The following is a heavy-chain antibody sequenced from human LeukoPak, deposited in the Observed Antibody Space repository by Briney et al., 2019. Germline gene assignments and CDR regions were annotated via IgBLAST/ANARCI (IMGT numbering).Heavy chain of an antibody. Sequence: GGSLRLSCAASGFTFSTYTMYWVRNPPGKRLEWVSIIGNNGGGIHYGDSVKGRFTISRDNFKNALYLQMNSLRVEDTAVYYCAIDPNWGTHSWGQGVLVTVSS. J-gene: IGHJ4*02. CDR3: AIDPNWGTHS. CDR2: IGNNGGGI. V-gene: IGHV3-23*01. D-gene: IGHD7-27*01. CDR1: GFTFSTYT.